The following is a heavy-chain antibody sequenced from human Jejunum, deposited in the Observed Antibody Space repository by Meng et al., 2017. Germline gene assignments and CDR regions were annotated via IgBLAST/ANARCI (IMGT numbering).Heavy chain of an antibody. CDR1: GFSFSSYS. D-gene: IGHD2-15*01. CDR3: ARGRVVVVGTPSDY. J-gene: IGHJ4*02. Sequence: EVHLVESGGGPVKPGGSLRLSCAGSGFSFSSYSMHWVRQAPGKGLEWVSSISSTSSYADSVKGRFTISRDNAENSLYLQMNSLRAEDTAVYYCARGRVVVVGTPSDYWGQGTLVTVSS. CDR2: ISSTSS. V-gene: IGHV3-21*01.